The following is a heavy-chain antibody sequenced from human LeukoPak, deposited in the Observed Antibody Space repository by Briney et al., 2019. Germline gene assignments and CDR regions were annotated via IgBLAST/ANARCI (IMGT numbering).Heavy chain of an antibody. CDR1: GFTFSSYS. J-gene: IGHJ4*02. D-gene: IGHD2-2*01. Sequence: PGGSLRLSCAASGFTFSSYSMNWVRQAPGKGLEWVSSISSSSSYIYYADSVKGRFTISRDNAKNSLYLQMNSLRAEDTAVYYCARGSCSSTSCYVDYWGQGTLVIVSS. CDR3: ARGSCSSTSCYVDY. CDR2: ISSSSSYI. V-gene: IGHV3-21*01.